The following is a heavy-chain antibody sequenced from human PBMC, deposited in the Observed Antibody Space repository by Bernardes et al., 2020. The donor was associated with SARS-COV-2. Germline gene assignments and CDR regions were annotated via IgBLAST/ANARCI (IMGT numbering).Heavy chain of an antibody. V-gene: IGHV4-31*03. Sequence: TLSLTCTVSGGSIRSGGYYWSWIRQHPEKGLEWIGYIYYSGSTYYNPSLKSRLTISVDTSRNQFSLRVNSLTAADTAVYYCARVPPYCGGECYRGYYFDLWGQGTLVTVSS. CDR2: IYYSGST. D-gene: IGHD2-21*01. CDR3: ARVPPYCGGECYRGYYFDL. CDR1: GGSIRSGGYY. J-gene: IGHJ4*02.